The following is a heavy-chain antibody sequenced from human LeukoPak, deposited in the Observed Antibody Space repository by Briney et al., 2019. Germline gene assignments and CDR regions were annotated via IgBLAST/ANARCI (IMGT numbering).Heavy chain of an antibody. CDR1: GGTFSSYA. J-gene: IGHJ3*02. CDR2: IIPIFGTA. V-gene: IGHV1-69*05. Sequence: GASVKVSCKASGGTFSSYAISWVRQAPGQGLEWMGGIIPIFGTANYAQKFQGRVTMTRDTSTSTVYMELSSLRSEDTAVYYCARFRSSTAFDIWGQGTMVTVSS. CDR3: ARFRSSTAFDI. D-gene: IGHD2-2*01.